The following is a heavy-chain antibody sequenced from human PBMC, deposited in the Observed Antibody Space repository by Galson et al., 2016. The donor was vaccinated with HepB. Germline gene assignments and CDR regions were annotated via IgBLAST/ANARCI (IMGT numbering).Heavy chain of an antibody. J-gene: IGHJ4*02. Sequence: SLRLSCAASGFTFSNYVIHWVRQAPGKGLEWVAFISYDGSNKNYADSVKGRFTIFRDNSKNTLYLQMNSLRPEDTAVYYCASDAVGAAQLGSWGQGTLVTVSS. D-gene: IGHD1-26*01. CDR1: GFTFSNYV. CDR3: ASDAVGAAQLGS. V-gene: IGHV3-30*04. CDR2: ISYDGSNK.